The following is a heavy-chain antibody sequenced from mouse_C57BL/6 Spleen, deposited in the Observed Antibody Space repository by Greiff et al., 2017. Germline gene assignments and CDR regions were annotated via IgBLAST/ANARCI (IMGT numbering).Heavy chain of an antibody. Sequence: VQLQQSGAELVRPGASVTLSCKASGYTLTDYEMHWVKQTPVHGLEWIGAIDPETGGTAYNQKFKGKAILTADKSSSTAYMELRSLTSEDSAVYYCTRDGYFHAMDYWGQGTSVTVSS. D-gene: IGHD2-3*01. CDR2: IDPETGGT. CDR1: GYTLTDYE. CDR3: TRDGYFHAMDY. J-gene: IGHJ4*01. V-gene: IGHV1-15*01.